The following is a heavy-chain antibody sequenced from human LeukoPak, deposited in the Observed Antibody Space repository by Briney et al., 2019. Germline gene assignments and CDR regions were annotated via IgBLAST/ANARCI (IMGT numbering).Heavy chain of an antibody. CDR3: APCSSTSPGGY. CDR2: ISGSGGST. V-gene: IGHV3-23*01. Sequence: GGSLRLSCAASGFTFSSYAMSWVREAPGKGLEWVSAISGSGGSTYYADSVRGRFTMSRDNSKNTLYLQMNSLRAEDTAVYYCAPCSSTSPGGYWGQGTLVTVSS. CDR1: GFTFSSYA. J-gene: IGHJ4*02. D-gene: IGHD2-2*01.